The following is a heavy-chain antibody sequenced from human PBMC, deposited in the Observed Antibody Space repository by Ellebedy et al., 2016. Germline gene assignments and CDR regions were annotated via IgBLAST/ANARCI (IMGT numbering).Heavy chain of an antibody. V-gene: IGHV5-51*01. CDR1: GYSFSNYW. Sequence: KVSXXGSGYSFSNYWIGWARQMPGKGLEWMGIIFAGDSDTRYSPSFQGQVTISADKAISTAYLQWSSLKASDSAMYYCVRTMYASGVDYWGQGTLVTVSS. CDR2: IFAGDSDT. J-gene: IGHJ4*02. CDR3: VRTMYASGVDY. D-gene: IGHD2-8*01.